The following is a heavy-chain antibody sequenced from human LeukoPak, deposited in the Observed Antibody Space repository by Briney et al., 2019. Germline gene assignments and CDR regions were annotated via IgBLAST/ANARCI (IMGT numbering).Heavy chain of an antibody. CDR2: INRSGST. D-gene: IGHD3-16*01. CDR1: GGSFSGHY. CDR3: ARDPKWAFVGVNGGDFDY. J-gene: IGHJ4*02. V-gene: IGHV4-34*01. Sequence: PSETLSLTCAVYGGSFSGHYWSWIRQAPGKGLEWIGEINRSGSTNYNPSLKSRVTISADTSKNQFSLKLSSVTAADTAVYYCARDPKWAFVGVNGGDFDYWGQGTLVTVSS.